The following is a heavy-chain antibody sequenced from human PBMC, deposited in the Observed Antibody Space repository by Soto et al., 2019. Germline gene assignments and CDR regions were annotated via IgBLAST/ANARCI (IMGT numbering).Heavy chain of an antibody. J-gene: IGHJ5*02. Sequence: GASVKVSCKASGYTFTGYYMHWVRQAPGQGLERMGWINPNSGGTNYAQKFQGRVTMTRDTSISTAYMELSRLRSDDTAVYYCARDMVVAATDNWFDPWGQGTLVTVSS. V-gene: IGHV1-2*02. CDR1: GYTFTGYY. CDR2: INPNSGGT. CDR3: ARDMVVAATDNWFDP. D-gene: IGHD2-15*01.